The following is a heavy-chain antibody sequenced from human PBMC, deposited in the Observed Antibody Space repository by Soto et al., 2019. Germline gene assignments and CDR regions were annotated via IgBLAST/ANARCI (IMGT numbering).Heavy chain of an antibody. CDR3: ARHSGEYKLLYPQFDP. CDR1: GFTFSSYG. V-gene: IGHV3-33*01. Sequence: GGSLRLSCAASGFTFSSYGMHWVRQAPGKGLEWVAVIWYDGSNKYYADSVKGRFTISRDNSKNTLYLQMNSLRAEDTAVYYCARHSGEYKLLYPQFDPWCQGTLVTVSS. CDR2: IWYDGSNK. J-gene: IGHJ5*02. D-gene: IGHD2-2*02.